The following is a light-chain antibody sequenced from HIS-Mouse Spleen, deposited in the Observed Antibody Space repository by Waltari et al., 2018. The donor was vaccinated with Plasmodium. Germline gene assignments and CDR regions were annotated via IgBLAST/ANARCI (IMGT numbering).Light chain of an antibody. CDR1: QSVSSN. J-gene: IGKJ1*01. Sequence: EIVMTQSPATLSVSPGERATLSCRASQSVSSNLAWYQQKPGQAPRLLIYGASTRATGIPARFSGSGSETEFTLTVSSMQSEDFAVYYCQRYNNWPRGTFGQGTTVEIK. V-gene: IGKV3-15*01. CDR3: QRYNNWPRGT. CDR2: GAS.